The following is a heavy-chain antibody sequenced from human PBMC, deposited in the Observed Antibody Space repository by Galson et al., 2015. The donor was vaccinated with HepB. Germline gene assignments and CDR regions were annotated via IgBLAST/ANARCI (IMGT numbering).Heavy chain of an antibody. CDR3: ARARMIAGGWYFDL. CDR1: GGSISSYY. D-gene: IGHD3-22*01. J-gene: IGHJ2*01. V-gene: IGHV4-59*01. CDR2: IYYSGST. Sequence: SETLSLTCTVSGGSISSYYWSWIRQPPGKGLEWIGYIYYSGSTNYNPSLKSRVTISVDTSKNQFSLKLSSVTAADTAVYYCARARMIAGGWYFDLWGRGTLVTVSS.